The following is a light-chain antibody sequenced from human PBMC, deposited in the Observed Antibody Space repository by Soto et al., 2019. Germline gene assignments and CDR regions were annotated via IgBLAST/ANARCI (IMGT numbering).Light chain of an antibody. CDR3: QQYNSYST. CDR1: QTISSW. Sequence: IQMTQSPSTLSASEGDRVTITCRASQTISSWLAWYQQKPGKAPKLLIYDASSLESGVPSRFSGSGSGTEFTLTISSLQPDDFATYYCQQYNSYSTFGQGTKVDI. V-gene: IGKV1-5*01. CDR2: DAS. J-gene: IGKJ1*01.